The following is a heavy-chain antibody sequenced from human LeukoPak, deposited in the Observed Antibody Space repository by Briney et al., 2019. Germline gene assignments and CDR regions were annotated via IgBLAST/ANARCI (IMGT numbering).Heavy chain of an antibody. CDR3: AKGWWSDS. CDR2: ISGSGNNT. J-gene: IGHJ4*02. D-gene: IGHD2-8*02. CDR1: GLTVSSSY. Sequence: GGSLRLSCAASGLTVSSSYMSWVRQAPGKGLEWVSTISGSGNNTYYADSVKGRFTISRDNSKNTLYLHMNSLRAEDTAIYYCAKGWWSDSWGQGTLVTVSS. V-gene: IGHV3-23*01.